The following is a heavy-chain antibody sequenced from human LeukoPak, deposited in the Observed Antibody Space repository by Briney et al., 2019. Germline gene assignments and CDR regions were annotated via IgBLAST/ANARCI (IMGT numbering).Heavy chain of an antibody. V-gene: IGHV1-2*02. Sequence: ASVKVSCKASGYTFTGYYMHWVRQAPGQGLEWMGWINPNSGGTNYAQKFQGRVTMTRDTSISTAYMELSRLRSDDTAVYYRARELGYCSGGGCSLPFDYWGQGTLVTVSS. CDR3: ARELGYCSGGGCSLPFDY. CDR1: GYTFTGYY. D-gene: IGHD2-15*01. J-gene: IGHJ4*02. CDR2: INPNSGGT.